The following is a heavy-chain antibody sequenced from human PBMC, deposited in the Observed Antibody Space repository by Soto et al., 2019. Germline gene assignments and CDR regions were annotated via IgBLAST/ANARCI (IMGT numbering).Heavy chain of an antibody. CDR2: INPNSGGT. CDR3: ASERYCSSTSCYSGFDP. V-gene: IGHV1-2*02. CDR1: GYTFTGYY. D-gene: IGHD2-2*01. J-gene: IGHJ5*02. Sequence: ASVKVSCKASGYTFTGYYMHWVRQAPGQGLEWMGWINPNSGGTNYAQKLQGRVTMTRDTSISTAYMELSRLRSDDTAVYYCASERYCSSTSCYSGFDPWGQGTLVTVSS.